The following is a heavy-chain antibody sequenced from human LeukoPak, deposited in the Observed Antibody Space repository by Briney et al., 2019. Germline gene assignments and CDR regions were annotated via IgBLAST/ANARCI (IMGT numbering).Heavy chain of an antibody. Sequence: GASVKVSCKASGYTFTTYDINWVRQAPGQGLEWMGWFSAYNGNTDYAQKLQGRVTMTTDTSTSTAYMELRSLRSDDTAVYYCARGYCGSTSCFNFDYWGQGTLVTVSS. D-gene: IGHD2-2*01. V-gene: IGHV1-18*01. J-gene: IGHJ4*02. CDR1: GYTFTTYD. CDR3: ARGYCGSTSCFNFDY. CDR2: FSAYNGNT.